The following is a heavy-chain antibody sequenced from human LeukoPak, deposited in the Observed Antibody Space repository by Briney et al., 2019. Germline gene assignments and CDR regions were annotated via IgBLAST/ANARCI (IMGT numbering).Heavy chain of an antibody. CDR3: AIYSNVWRRFDY. Sequence: ASVKVSCKASGYTFTGYYMHWVRQAPGQGLEWVGWINPNSGGTNYAQNFLGRVSMTRDTSISTAYMELSRLRSDDTAVYYCAIYSNVWRRFDYWGQGTLVTVSS. CDR2: INPNSGGT. J-gene: IGHJ4*02. D-gene: IGHD6-19*01. V-gene: IGHV1-2*02. CDR1: GYTFTGYY.